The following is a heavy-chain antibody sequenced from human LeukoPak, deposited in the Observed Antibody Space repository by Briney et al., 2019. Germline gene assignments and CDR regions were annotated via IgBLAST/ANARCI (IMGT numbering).Heavy chain of an antibody. Sequence: ASVKVSCKASGGTFTGYYMHWVRQAPGQGLEWMGWINPNSGGTNYAQKFQGRVTMTRDTSISTAYMELSRLRSDDTAVYYCARDAGYYYDSSGYYHIYYFDYWGQGTLVTVSS. D-gene: IGHD3-22*01. J-gene: IGHJ4*02. CDR1: GGTFTGYY. CDR2: INPNSGGT. CDR3: ARDAGYYYDSSGYYHIYYFDY. V-gene: IGHV1-2*02.